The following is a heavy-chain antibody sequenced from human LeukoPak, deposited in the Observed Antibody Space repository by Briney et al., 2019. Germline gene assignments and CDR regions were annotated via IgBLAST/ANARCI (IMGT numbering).Heavy chain of an antibody. Sequence: PGGSLRLSCAASGFTFSSYAMSWVRQAPGKGLEWVSAISGSGGGTYYADSVKGRFTISRDNSKNTLYLQMNSLRAEDTAVYYCAKTTVTAMVTDTDYWGQGTLVTVSS. CDR2: ISGSGGGT. CDR3: AKTTVTAMVTDTDY. J-gene: IGHJ4*02. V-gene: IGHV3-23*01. CDR1: GFTFSSYA. D-gene: IGHD5-18*01.